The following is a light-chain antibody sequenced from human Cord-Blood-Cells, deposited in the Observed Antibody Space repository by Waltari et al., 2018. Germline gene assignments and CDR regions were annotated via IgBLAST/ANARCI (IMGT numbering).Light chain of an antibody. Sequence: QSALTQPASVSGSPGQSITISCTGTSSDVRSYNLVYWYQQPPGKAPKLMSYERSQRTAGFYNRFTGSKSGNTASPTITGLQAEDEADYSSCSYAGSSTVVFGGGTKLTVL. J-gene: IGLJ2*01. CDR3: CSYAGSSTVV. V-gene: IGLV2-23*01. CDR1: SSDVRSYNL. CDR2: ERS.